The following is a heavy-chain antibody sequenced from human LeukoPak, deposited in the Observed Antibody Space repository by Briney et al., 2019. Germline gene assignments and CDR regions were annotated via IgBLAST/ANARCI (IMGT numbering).Heavy chain of an antibody. CDR3: ARDRGYRSFDY. Sequence: GGSLRLSCAASGFTFSSYEMNWVRQAPGKGLEWVANIKPDGSEKYSVDSVKGRFTISRDNAKNSLYLQMNSLRAEDTAVYYCARDRGYRSFDYWGQGTLVTVSS. CDR2: IKPDGSEK. CDR1: GFTFSSYE. V-gene: IGHV3-7*01. J-gene: IGHJ4*02. D-gene: IGHD6-19*01.